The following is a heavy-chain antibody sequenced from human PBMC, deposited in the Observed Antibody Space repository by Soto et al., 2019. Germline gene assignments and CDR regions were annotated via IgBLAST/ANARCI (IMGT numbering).Heavy chain of an antibody. CDR1: GFTFSSYA. CDR3: SNRGDDARYYYYYAMDF. J-gene: IGHJ6*02. D-gene: IGHD3-10*01. CDR2: ISGSGGST. Sequence: EGSLRLSCAASGFTFSSYAMSWVRQAPGKGLEWVSAISGSGGSTYYADSVRGRFTISRDNSKNTLFLQMISLSAEDTAVYYCSNRGDDARYYYYYAMDFWGQGTTVTVSS. V-gene: IGHV3-23*01.